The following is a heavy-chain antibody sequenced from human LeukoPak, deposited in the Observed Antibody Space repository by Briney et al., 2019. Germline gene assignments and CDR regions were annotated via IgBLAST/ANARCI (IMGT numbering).Heavy chain of an antibody. V-gene: IGHV1-18*01. J-gene: IGHJ4*02. Sequence: ASVKVSCNASGGTFSSYAISWVRQAPGQGLEWMGWISAYNGNTNYAQKLQGRVTMTTDTSTSTAYMELRSLRSDDTAVYYCARVTIFGVVTHYFDYWGQGALVTVSS. CDR3: ARVTIFGVVTHYFDY. CDR2: ISAYNGNT. D-gene: IGHD3-3*01. CDR1: GGTFSSYA.